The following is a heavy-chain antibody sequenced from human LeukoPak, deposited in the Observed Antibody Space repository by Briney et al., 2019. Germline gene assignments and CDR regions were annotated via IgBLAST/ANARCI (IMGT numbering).Heavy chain of an antibody. Sequence: PGGSLRLSCAASGFTFSSYSMNWVRQAPGKWLEWVSYISSSSSTIYYADSVKGRFTISRDNANNSLYLQMNSLRAEDTAVYYCARDHVDTAMVNVYWGQGTLVTVSS. D-gene: IGHD5-18*01. CDR1: GFTFSSYS. V-gene: IGHV3-48*01. CDR3: ARDHVDTAMVNVY. J-gene: IGHJ4*02. CDR2: ISSSSSTI.